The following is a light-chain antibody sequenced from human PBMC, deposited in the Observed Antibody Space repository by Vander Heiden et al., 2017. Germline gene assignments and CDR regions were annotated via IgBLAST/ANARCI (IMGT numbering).Light chain of an antibody. J-gene: IGLJ1*01. CDR3: SSYTSSSCYV. Sequence: SALTQPASVSGSPGQSITISCTGTSSDAGGYNYVSWYQQHPGKAPKLMIYDVSNRPSGVSNRFSGSKSGNTASLTISGLQAEDDADYYCSSYTSSSCYVFGTGTKVTVL. CDR1: SSDAGGYNY. V-gene: IGLV2-14*01. CDR2: DVS.